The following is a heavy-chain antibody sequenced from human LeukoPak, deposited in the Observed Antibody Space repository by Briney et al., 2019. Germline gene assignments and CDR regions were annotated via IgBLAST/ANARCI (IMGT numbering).Heavy chain of an antibody. D-gene: IGHD3-10*01. V-gene: IGHV4-59*01. CDR3: ARGASAGFGERVAFDI. CDR2: IYYSRST. CDR1: GGSISTYY. Sequence: SETLSLTCTVSGGSISTYYWNWIRQPPGKGLEWIGYIYYSRSTNYNPSLKSRVTISVDTSKNQFSLKLSSVTAADTAVYYCARGASAGFGERVAFDIWGQGTMVTVSS. J-gene: IGHJ3*02.